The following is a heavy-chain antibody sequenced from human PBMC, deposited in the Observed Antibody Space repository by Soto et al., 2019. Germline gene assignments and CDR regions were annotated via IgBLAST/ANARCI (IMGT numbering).Heavy chain of an antibody. J-gene: IGHJ3*02. D-gene: IGHD3-3*01. V-gene: IGHV3-23*01. CDR2: ISGSGVST. CDR3: AKVRFLEWLSHAFDI. CDR1: GFTFSSYA. Sequence: EVQLLESGGGLVQPGGSLRLSCAASGFTFSSYAMSWVRQAPGKGLEWVSAISGSGVSTYYADSVKGRFTISRDNSKNTLYLQVNSLRAEDTAVYFCAKVRFLEWLSHAFDIWGQWTMVTVSS.